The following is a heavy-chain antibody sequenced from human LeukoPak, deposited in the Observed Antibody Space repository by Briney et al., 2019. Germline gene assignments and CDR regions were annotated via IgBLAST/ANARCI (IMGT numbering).Heavy chain of an antibody. CDR1: GYSLHSYW. CDR3: ARRLFYSVEFDP. V-gene: IGHV5-51*01. CDR2: IYPGDSDT. J-gene: IGHJ5*02. D-gene: IGHD2/OR15-2a*01. Sequence: GESLKISCHGPGYSLHSYWIGWVRQMPGKGLEWMGIIYPGDSDTRYSPSFQGQVTISADKSISTAYLQWSSLKASDTAMYYCARRLFYSVEFDPWGQGTLVTVSS.